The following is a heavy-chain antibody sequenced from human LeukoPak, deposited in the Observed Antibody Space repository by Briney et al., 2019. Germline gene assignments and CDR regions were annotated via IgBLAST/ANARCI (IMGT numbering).Heavy chain of an antibody. CDR3: ASSSSGYRSVYFDY. D-gene: IGHD3-22*01. Sequence: ASVKVSCKASGYTFTSYAMHWVRQAPGERLEWMGWINAGNGNTKYSQKFQGRVTITRDTSASTAYMELSSLRSEDTAVYYCASSSSGYRSVYFDYWGQGTLVTVSS. CDR1: GYTFTSYA. J-gene: IGHJ4*02. V-gene: IGHV1-3*01. CDR2: INAGNGNT.